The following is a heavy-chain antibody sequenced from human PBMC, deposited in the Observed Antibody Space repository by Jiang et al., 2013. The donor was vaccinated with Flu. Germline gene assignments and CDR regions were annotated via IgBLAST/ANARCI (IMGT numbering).Heavy chain of an antibody. D-gene: IGHD1-14*01. Sequence: VKPTQTLTLTCTFSGFSLSTSGVGVGWIRQPPGKALEWLALIYWDDDKRYSPSLKSRLTITKDTSKNQVVLTMTNMDPVDTATYYCAHIPSSENHLDYWGQGTLVTVSS. J-gene: IGHJ4*02. CDR1: GFSLSTSGVG. CDR2: IYWDDDK. CDR3: AHIPSSENHLDY. V-gene: IGHV2-5*02.